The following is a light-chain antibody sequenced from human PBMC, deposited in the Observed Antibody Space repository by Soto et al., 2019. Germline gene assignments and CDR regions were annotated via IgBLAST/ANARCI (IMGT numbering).Light chain of an antibody. CDR2: DVS. J-gene: IGLJ2*01. V-gene: IGLV2-14*01. CDR3: SSYTSSGTLV. Sequence: QSALTQPASVSGSPGQSITISCTGTSSDVGGYNYVSWYQQHPGKVPKLMIYDVSNGPSGVSNRFSGSKSGNTASLTISGLQAEDEADYYCSSYTSSGTLVFGGGTKLTVL. CDR1: SSDVGGYNY.